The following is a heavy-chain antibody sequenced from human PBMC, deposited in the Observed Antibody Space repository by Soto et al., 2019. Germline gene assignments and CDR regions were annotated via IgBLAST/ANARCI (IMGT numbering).Heavy chain of an antibody. CDR1: GGTFSSYT. D-gene: IGHD3-3*01. CDR3: ARDQATFGWFDP. Sequence: QVQLVQSGAEVKKPGSSVKVSCKASGGTFSSYTISWVRQAPGQGLEWMGRIIPILGIANYAQKFQGRVTITADKSTSTAYMELSRLRSEDTAVYYCARDQATFGWFDPWGQGNLDTVSS. V-gene: IGHV1-69*08. J-gene: IGHJ5*02. CDR2: IIPILGIA.